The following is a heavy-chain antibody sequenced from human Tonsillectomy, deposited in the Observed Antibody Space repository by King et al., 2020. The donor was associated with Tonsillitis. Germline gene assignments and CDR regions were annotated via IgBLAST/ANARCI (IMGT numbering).Heavy chain of an antibody. CDR1: GYTFISYG. D-gene: IGHD3-22*01. CDR2: ISAYNGNT. J-gene: IGHJ6*02. V-gene: IGHV1-18*01. CDR3: AREREEPRSRYEYDSSGDHYYYYGMDV. Sequence: QLVQSGAEVKKPGASVKVSCKASGYTFISYGISWVRQAPGQGLEWMGWISAYNGNTNYAQKLQGRVTMTTDTSTSTAYMELRSLRSDDTDVYYCAREREEPRSRYEYDSSGDHYYYYGMDVWGQGTTVTVS.